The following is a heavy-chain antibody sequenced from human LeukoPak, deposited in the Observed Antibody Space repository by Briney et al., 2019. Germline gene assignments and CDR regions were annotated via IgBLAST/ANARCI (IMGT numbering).Heavy chain of an antibody. J-gene: IGHJ4*02. CDR3: AGQNYDFWSGRGC. CDR1: GASISDYY. Sequence: PSETLSLTCTVSGASISDYYWSWIRQPPGKGLEWIGYIYYSGTTNYNPSLKSRVTISVDTSKNQFSLKLSSVTAADTAVYYCAGQNYDFWSGRGCWGQGTLVTVSS. D-gene: IGHD3-3*01. V-gene: IGHV4-59*08. CDR2: IYYSGTT.